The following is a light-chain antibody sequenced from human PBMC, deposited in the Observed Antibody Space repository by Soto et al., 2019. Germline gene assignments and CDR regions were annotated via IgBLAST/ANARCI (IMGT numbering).Light chain of an antibody. CDR1: QSVDSSY. V-gene: IGKV3-20*01. CDR3: QQYGSSLYT. J-gene: IGKJ2*01. CDR2: GTS. Sequence: ENVLTQSPGTLSLSPGERATLSCRASQSVDSSYLAWYQQKPGQAPRLLIYGTSTRATGIPDRFSGSGSGTAFTLTINRLEPEDFAVYYCQQYGSSLYTFGQGTKLEIK.